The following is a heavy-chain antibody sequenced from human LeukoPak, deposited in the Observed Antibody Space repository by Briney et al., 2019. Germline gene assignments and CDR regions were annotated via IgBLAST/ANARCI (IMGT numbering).Heavy chain of an antibody. CDR1: GFTVSSNY. CDR2: ISSTSNYI. Sequence: GGSLRLSCAASGFTVSSNYMSWVRQAPGRGLEWVSSISSTSNYIHYADSVKGRFTISRDNAKNSLYLQMNSLRAEDRAVYYCARNSAVAGFDYWGRGTLVTVSS. CDR3: ARNSAVAGFDY. V-gene: IGHV3-21*01. D-gene: IGHD6-19*01. J-gene: IGHJ4*02.